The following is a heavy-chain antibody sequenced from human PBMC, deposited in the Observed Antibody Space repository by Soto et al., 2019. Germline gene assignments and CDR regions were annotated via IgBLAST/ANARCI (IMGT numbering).Heavy chain of an antibody. Sequence: PSETLSLTCTVSGGSVSSGSYYWSWIRQPPGKGLEWIGYIYYSGSTNYNPSLKSRVTISVDTSKNQFSLKLSSVTAADTAVYYCARAPWGYGMDVWGQGTTVTVSS. J-gene: IGHJ6*02. D-gene: IGHD3-16*01. CDR2: IYYSGST. CDR1: GGSVSSGSYY. V-gene: IGHV4-61*01. CDR3: ARAPWGYGMDV.